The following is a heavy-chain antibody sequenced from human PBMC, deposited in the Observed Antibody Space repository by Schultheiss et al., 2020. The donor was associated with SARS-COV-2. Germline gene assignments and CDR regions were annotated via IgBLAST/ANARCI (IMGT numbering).Heavy chain of an antibody. CDR3: AGSIAAAGIDWFDP. Sequence: SQTLSLTCTVSGDSISSSYWSWIRQPPGKGLEWIGYIYHSGSTYYNPSLKSRVTISVDTSKNQFSLKLSSVTAADTAVYYCAGSIAAAGIDWFDPWGQGTLVTVSS. CDR2: IYHSGST. CDR1: GDSISSSY. D-gene: IGHD6-13*01. V-gene: IGHV4-59*04. J-gene: IGHJ5*02.